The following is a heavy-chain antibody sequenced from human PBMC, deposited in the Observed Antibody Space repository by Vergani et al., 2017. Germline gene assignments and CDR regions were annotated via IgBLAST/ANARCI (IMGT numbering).Heavy chain of an antibody. J-gene: IGHJ3*02. CDR3: ARNGYCGGDCYSNDAFDI. V-gene: IGHV1-69*01. CDR2: IIPIFGTA. Sequence: QVQLVQSGAEVKKPGSSVKVSCKASGGTFSSYAISWVRQAPGQGLEWMGGIIPIFGTANYAQKFQGRVTITADESTSTAYMELRSLRSDDTAVYYCARNGYCGGDCYSNDAFDIWGQGTMVTVSS. CDR1: GGTFSSYA. D-gene: IGHD2-21*02.